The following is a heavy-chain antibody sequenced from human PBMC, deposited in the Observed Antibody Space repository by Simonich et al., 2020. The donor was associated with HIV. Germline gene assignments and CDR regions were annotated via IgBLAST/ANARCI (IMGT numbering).Heavy chain of an antibody. CDR3: AKSRYGPGYYFDY. Sequence: EVQLLESGGGLVQPGGSLRLSCAASGFTFSSYAISWVRQAPGKGLEWVSTISGSGGSTYYADSVKGRFTISRDNSKNTKYLQMNSLRVEDTAVYYCAKSRYGPGYYFDYWGQGTLVTVSS. D-gene: IGHD2-2*01. CDR2: ISGSGGST. V-gene: IGHV3-23*01. CDR1: GFTFSSYA. J-gene: IGHJ4*02.